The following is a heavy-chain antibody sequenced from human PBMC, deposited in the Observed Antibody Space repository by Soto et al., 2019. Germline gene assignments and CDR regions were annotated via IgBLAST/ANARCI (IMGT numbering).Heavy chain of an antibody. Sequence: QVELQEAGPGLVKPSGTLSLTCAVSGGSISTINWWPWVRQPPGKGLDWIGEIYQTGSTSYNPSLESRVTISIDKSKNQFYLKLRSVTAADTAVYYCARVSSRSAFGMDVWGQGATVTVSS. V-gene: IGHV4-4*02. CDR2: IYQTGST. J-gene: IGHJ6*02. CDR3: ARVSSRSAFGMDV. CDR1: GGSISTINW. D-gene: IGHD6-6*01.